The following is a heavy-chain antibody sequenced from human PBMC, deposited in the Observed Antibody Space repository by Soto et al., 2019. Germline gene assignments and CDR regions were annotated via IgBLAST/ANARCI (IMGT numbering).Heavy chain of an antibody. CDR1: GYTFTSYG. Sequence: QVQLVQSGAEVKKPGASVKVSCKASGYTFTSYGISWVRQAPGQGLEWMGWISAYNGNTNYAQKLQGRVTMTTDTSTSTAYMELRMLKADATAVYYCARGGSGYDPKGYGMDVRGQGPTVTVSS. CDR3: ARGGSGYDPKGYGMDV. D-gene: IGHD5-12*01. V-gene: IGHV1-18*01. CDR2: ISAYNGNT. J-gene: IGHJ6*02.